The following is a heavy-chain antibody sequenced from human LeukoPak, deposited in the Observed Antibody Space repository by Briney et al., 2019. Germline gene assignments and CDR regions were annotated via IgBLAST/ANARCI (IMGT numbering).Heavy chain of an antibody. CDR2: ISGDGGST. CDR3: AEEYYYDSSGYYDY. Sequence: PGGSLRLSCAASGSTFDDYAMHWVRQAPGKGLEWVSLISGDGGSTYYADSVKGRFTISRDNSKNSLYLQMNSLRTEDTALYYCAEEYYYDSSGYYDYWGQGTLVTVSS. V-gene: IGHV3-43*02. CDR1: GSTFDDYA. D-gene: IGHD3-22*01. J-gene: IGHJ4*02.